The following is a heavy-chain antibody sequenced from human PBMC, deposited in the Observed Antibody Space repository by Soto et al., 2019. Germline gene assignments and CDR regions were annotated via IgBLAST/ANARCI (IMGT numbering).Heavy chain of an antibody. CDR3: AKDPRSSSY. CDR2: SSGRGGRR. J-gene: IGHJ4*02. Sequence: GGTLRLSCAACGFTFSSYAMSWVRQAPGKGREWVSASSGRGGRRYFADSVKGRFTTSRDNSKNTLYLQMNSLRAEDTAGYYCAKDPRSSSYWGQGTLVTVSS. V-gene: IGHV3-23*01. CDR1: GFTFSSYA. D-gene: IGHD2-15*01.